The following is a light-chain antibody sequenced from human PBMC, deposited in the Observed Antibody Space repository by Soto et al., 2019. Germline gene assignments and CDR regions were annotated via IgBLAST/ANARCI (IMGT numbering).Light chain of an antibody. V-gene: IGKV3-20*01. J-gene: IGKJ5*01. CDR1: QTVSSNY. CDR2: GAS. CDR3: QQYGSSPLIT. Sequence: IVLPHSPGTLSLSPFSRAALSGRCSQTVSSNYLGWYQQKPGQAPSLLIFGASNRATGIPDRFSGSGSGTDFTLTISRLEPEDTAVYYCQQYGSSPLITFGQGTRLEIK.